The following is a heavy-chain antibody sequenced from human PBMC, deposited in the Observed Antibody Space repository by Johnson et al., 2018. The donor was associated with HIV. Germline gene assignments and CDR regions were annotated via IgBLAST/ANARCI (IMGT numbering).Heavy chain of an antibody. CDR1: GFTFSSYP. J-gene: IGHJ3*02. D-gene: IGHD3-22*01. V-gene: IGHV3-30*04. CDR3: AKGYYYDSSGSGAFDI. CDR2: ISYDGSNK. Sequence: VQLVESGGGVVQPGRSLRLSCAASGFTFSSYPIHWVRQAPGKGLEWVAVISYDGSNKYYADSVKGRFTISRDNSKNTLYLQMNSLRAEDTAVYYCAKGYYYDSSGSGAFDIWGQGTMVTVSS.